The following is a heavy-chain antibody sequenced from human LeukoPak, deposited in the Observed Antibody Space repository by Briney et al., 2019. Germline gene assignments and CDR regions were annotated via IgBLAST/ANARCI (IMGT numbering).Heavy chain of an antibody. V-gene: IGHV3-30*02. Sequence: PGGSLRLSCVVSGFTFSTYEMHWVRQAPGKGLEWVAFIRYDGSNKYYADSVKGRFTISRDNSKNTLYLQMNSLRAEDTAVYYCAKEEGDTMYYFDYRGQGTLVTVSS. CDR2: IRYDGSNK. J-gene: IGHJ4*02. CDR3: AKEEGDTMYYFDY. D-gene: IGHD3-10*01. CDR1: GFTFSTYE.